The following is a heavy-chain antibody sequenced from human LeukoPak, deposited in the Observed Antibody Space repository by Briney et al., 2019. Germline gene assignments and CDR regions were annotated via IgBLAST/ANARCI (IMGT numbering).Heavy chain of an antibody. CDR2: IYHSGST. J-gene: IGHJ2*01. CDR1: GASISSNNW. CDR3: AREPIVGAHYWYFDL. Sequence: PSGTLSLTCAVSGASISSNNWWWSWVRQPPGKGLEWIGEIYHSGSTNYNPSLKSRVTMSVDKSKNQFSLKLSSVTAADTAVYYCAREPIVGAHYWYFDLWGRGTLVTVSS. D-gene: IGHD1-26*01. V-gene: IGHV4-4*02.